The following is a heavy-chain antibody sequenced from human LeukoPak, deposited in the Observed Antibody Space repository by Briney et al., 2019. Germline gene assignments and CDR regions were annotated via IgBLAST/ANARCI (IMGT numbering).Heavy chain of an antibody. V-gene: IGHV3-48*01. CDR3: ATSGYSITMIV. CDR2: ISSSSSTI. J-gene: IGHJ4*02. CDR1: GFTFSSYS. Sequence: GGSLRLSCAASGFTFSSYSMNWVRQAPGKGLEWVSYISSSSSTIYYADSVKGRFTISRDSSKNTLYLQMNSLRAEDTAVYYCATSGYSITMIVWGQGTLVTVSS. D-gene: IGHD3-22*01.